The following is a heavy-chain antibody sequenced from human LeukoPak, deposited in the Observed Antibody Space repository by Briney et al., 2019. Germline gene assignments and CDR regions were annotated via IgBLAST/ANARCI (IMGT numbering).Heavy chain of an antibody. V-gene: IGHV4-31*03. CDR1: GGSISSGGYY. Sequence: SQTLSLTCTVSGGSISSGGYYWSWIRQHPGKGLEWIGYIYYSGSTYYNPSLKSRVTISVDTSKNQFSLKLSSVTAADTAVYYCARGRGYSPRKWFDPWGQGTLVTVSP. J-gene: IGHJ5*02. D-gene: IGHD5-18*01. CDR2: IYYSGST. CDR3: ARGRGYSPRKWFDP.